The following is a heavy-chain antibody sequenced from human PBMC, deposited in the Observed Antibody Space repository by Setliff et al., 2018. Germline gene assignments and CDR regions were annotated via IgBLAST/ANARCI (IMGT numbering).Heavy chain of an antibody. CDR1: GDSISSYY. V-gene: IGHV4-59*01. J-gene: IGHJ4*02. Sequence: PSETLSLTCSVSGDSISSYYWSWIRQPPGKGLEWIGYIYYSGTTNYNPSLKSRVTISVDTSKNQFSLKLSSVTAADTAIYYCARGGTYRYFDYWGQGTLVTVSS. CDR2: IYYSGTT. CDR3: ARGGTYRYFDY.